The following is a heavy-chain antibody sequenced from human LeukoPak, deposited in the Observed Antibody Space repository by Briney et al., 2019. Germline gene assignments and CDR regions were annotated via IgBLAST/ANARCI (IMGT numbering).Heavy chain of an antibody. CDR2: IYYSGST. Sequence: SETLSLTRTVSGGSISSYYWSWIRQPPGKGLEWIGYIYYSGSTKYNPSLKSRVTISVDTSKNQFSLKLSSVTAADTAVYYCASTFCGGDCYSYSYYGMDVWGQGTTVTVSS. V-gene: IGHV4-59*01. CDR3: ASTFCGGDCYSYSYYGMDV. CDR1: GGSISSYY. D-gene: IGHD2-21*02. J-gene: IGHJ6*02.